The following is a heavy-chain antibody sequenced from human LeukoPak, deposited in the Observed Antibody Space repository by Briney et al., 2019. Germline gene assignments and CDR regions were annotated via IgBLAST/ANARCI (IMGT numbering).Heavy chain of an antibody. CDR1: GFTFSDYY. V-gene: IGHV3-7*03. CDR2: IKQDGSEK. J-gene: IGHJ4*02. CDR3: AKGGAIMATIPYYFDY. Sequence: GGSLRLSCAASGFTFSDYYMSWIRQAPGKGLEWVANIKQDGSEKYYVDSVKGRFTISRDNAKNSLYLQMNSLRAEDTAVYYCAKGGAIMATIPYYFDYWGQGTLVTVSS. D-gene: IGHD5-24*01.